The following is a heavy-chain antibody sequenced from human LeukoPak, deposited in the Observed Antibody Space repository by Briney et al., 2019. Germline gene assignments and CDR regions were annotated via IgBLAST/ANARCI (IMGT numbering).Heavy chain of an antibody. V-gene: IGHV4-59*08. Sequence: TSATLSLTCTVSGGSISSYYWSWIRQPPGKWMEWIGYIYYSGSTNYNPSLQSRVTISVDTCKNQFSLKLSSVTAADTAVYYCARAAAHYDFWSGYFPRYYFDYWGQGTLVTVSS. D-gene: IGHD3-3*01. J-gene: IGHJ4*02. CDR1: GGSISSYY. CDR2: IYYSGST. CDR3: ARAAAHYDFWSGYFPRYYFDY.